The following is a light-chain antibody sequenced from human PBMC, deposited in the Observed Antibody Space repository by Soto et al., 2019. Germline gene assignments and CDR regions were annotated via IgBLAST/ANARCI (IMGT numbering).Light chain of an antibody. CDR1: QSVSSSY. CDR2: GAS. J-gene: IGKJ1*01. Sequence: EIVVTQSPGTLSLSTGEGATLSCRASQSVSSSYLAWYQQKPGQAPRLLIYGASSRATGIPDRFSGSGSGTDFTLTISRLEPEDFAVYYCQQYGSSPPWTFGQGTNVAIK. CDR3: QQYGSSPPWT. V-gene: IGKV3-20*01.